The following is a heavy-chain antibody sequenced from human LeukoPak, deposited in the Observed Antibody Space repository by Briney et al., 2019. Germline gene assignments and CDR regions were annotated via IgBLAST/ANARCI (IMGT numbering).Heavy chain of an antibody. D-gene: IGHD3-10*01. V-gene: IGHV7-4-1*02. CDR2: INTNTGNP. CDR3: ARLPPSGSYYNSRPSYYYYYMDV. Sequence: ASVKVSCKASGYTFTSYAMNWVRQAPGQGLEWMGWINTNTGNPTYAQGFTGRFVFSLDTSVSTAYLQISSLKAEDTAVYYCARLPPSGSYYNSRPSYYYYYMDVWGKGTTVTVSS. J-gene: IGHJ6*03. CDR1: GYTFTSYA.